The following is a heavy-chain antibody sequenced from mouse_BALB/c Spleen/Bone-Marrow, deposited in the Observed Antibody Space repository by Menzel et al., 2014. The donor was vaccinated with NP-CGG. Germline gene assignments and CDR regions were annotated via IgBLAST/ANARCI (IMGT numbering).Heavy chain of an antibody. CDR2: IYPYNGVS. CDR3: ESRGEYFDV. Sequence: EVKLQESGPELVKPGASVKISCKASGYSFTGYYMHWVKQSHGNGLDWIGYIYPYNGVSSYNQKFKGKATLTVDKSSSTAYMELRSLTSDDSAVYYCESRGEYFDVWGAGTTVTVSS. CDR1: GYSFTGYY. J-gene: IGHJ1*01. V-gene: IGHV1-31*01.